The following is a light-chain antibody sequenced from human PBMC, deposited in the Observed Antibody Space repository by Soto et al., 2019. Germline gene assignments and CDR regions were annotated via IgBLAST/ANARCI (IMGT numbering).Light chain of an antibody. V-gene: IGKV1-5*01. Sequence: DIQMTQSPSTLSASVGDRVTITCRASQSISTWLAWYQQKPGKAPKLLIYDASSLESGVPSRFSGRGSGTEFTLTISSLQPDDSATYYCQHYYFYSVFTFGPGTKVDIK. CDR3: QHYYFYSVFT. CDR2: DAS. CDR1: QSISTW. J-gene: IGKJ3*01.